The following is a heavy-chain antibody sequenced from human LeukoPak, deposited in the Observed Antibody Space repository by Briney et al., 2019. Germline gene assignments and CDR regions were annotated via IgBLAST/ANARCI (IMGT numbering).Heavy chain of an antibody. J-gene: IGHJ4*02. Sequence: PSETLSLTCTVSGGSISSYYWSWIRQPPGKGLEWIGNIYYSGSTNYNPSLKSRVTISVDTSKNQFSLKLSSATAADTAVYYCARAYSSSWYGVDYFDYWGQGTLVTVSS. CDR1: GGSISSYY. V-gene: IGHV4-59*01. D-gene: IGHD6-13*01. CDR3: ARAYSSSWYGVDYFDY. CDR2: IYYSGST.